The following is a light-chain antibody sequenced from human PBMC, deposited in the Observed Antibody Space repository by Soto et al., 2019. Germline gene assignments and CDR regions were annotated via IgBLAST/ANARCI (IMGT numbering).Light chain of an antibody. CDR1: QSVSGW. CDR2: DAS. V-gene: IGKV1-5*01. CDR3: QQYETFSGT. Sequence: DIQMTQSPSTLSASVVDTFTVTCLASQSVSGWLAWYQQKPGEAPKLLIYDASALPRGVPSRFSGSGSGTKFTLTIASLQPDDFATYYCQQYETFSGTFGPGTKVDIK. J-gene: IGKJ1*01.